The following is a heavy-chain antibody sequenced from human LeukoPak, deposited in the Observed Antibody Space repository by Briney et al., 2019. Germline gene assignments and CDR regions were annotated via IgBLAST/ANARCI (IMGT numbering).Heavy chain of an antibody. CDR3: ASNVKNSGWPFFDQ. J-gene: IGHJ4*02. D-gene: IGHD6-19*01. CDR1: GVTLNTYW. V-gene: IGHV3-74*01. Sequence: GGSLRLSCAASGVTLNTYWMYWVRQAPGKGLVWVSRINSDGSVTSFADSVKGRFTISRDNAKNTLYLQMNSLRVEDTAVYYCASNVKNSGWPFFDQWGPGTLVTVSS. CDR2: INSDGSVT.